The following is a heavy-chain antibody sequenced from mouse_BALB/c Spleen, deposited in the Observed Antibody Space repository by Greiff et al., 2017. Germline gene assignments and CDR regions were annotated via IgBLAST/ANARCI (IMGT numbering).Heavy chain of an antibody. CDR3: TRSSYAMDY. Sequence: EVKLEESGGGLVQPGGSMKLSCVASGFTFSSYWMSWVRQSPEKGLEWVAEIRLKSDNYATHYAESVKGKFTISRDDSKSRLYLQMNSLRAEDTGIYYCTRSSYAMDYWGQGTSVTVSS. CDR1: GFTFSSYW. J-gene: IGHJ4*01. V-gene: IGHV6-6*02. CDR2: IRLKSDNYAT.